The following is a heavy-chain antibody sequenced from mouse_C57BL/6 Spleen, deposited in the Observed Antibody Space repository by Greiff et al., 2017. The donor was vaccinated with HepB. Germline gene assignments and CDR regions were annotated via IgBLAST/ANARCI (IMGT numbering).Heavy chain of an antibody. CDR3: ARRDYGSGFAY. CDR2: INPGSGGT. V-gene: IGHV1-54*01. CDR1: GYAFTNYL. D-gene: IGHD1-1*01. J-gene: IGHJ3*01. Sequence: VKLLESGAELVRPGTSVKVSCKASGYAFTNYLIEWVKQRPGQGLEWIGVINPGSGGTNYNEKFKGKATLTADKSSSTAYMQLSSLTSEDSAVYFCARRDYGSGFAYWGQGTLVTVSA.